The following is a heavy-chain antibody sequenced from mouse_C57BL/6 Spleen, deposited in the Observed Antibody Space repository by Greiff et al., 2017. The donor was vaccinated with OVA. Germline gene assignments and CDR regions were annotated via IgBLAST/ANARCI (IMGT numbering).Heavy chain of an antibody. CDR3: TRTVPVYAMDY. V-gene: IGHV1-15*01. CDR1: GYTFTAYE. J-gene: IGHJ4*01. CDR2: IDPETGGT. Sequence: VQLQQSGAELVRPGASVTLSCKASGYTFTAYEMHWVKQTPVHGLEWIGAIDPETGGTAYNQKFQGKAILTADKSSSTAYMELRSLTSEDSAVYYCTRTVPVYAMDYWGQGTSVTVSS.